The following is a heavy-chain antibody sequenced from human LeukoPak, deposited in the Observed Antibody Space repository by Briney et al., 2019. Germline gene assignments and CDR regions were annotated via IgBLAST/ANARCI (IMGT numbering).Heavy chain of an antibody. CDR1: GFTFSSYA. J-gene: IGHJ4*02. CDR3: AKGGYSYGVPPDY. D-gene: IGHD5-18*01. CDR2: ISGSGGST. V-gene: IGHV3-23*01. Sequence: PGGSLRLSCAASGFTFSSYAMSWVRQAPGKGLEWVSAISGSGGSTYYADSVKGRFTISGDNSKNTLYLQMNSLRAEDTAVYYCAKGGYSYGVPPDYWGQGTLVTVSS.